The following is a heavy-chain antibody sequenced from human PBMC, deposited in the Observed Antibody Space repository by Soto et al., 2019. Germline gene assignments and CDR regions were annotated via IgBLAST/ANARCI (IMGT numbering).Heavy chain of an antibody. CDR3: VKGRPLWLIDY. CDR1: GFTFSSSA. Sequence: GGSLRLSCSASGFTFSSSAMHWVRQAPGKGLEYVSVIGTTGGSTFYADSVKGRFTISRDNSKNTVYLQMTSLRVEDTAMYYCVKGRPLWLIDYWGQGTLVTVSS. V-gene: IGHV3-64D*06. D-gene: IGHD3-10*01. J-gene: IGHJ4*02. CDR2: IGTTGGST.